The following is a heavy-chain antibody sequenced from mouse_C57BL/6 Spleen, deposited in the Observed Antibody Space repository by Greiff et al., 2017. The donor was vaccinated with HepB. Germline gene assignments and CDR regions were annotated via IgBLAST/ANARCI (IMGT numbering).Heavy chain of an antibody. Sequence: QVHVKQSGAELVKPGASVKLSCKASGYTFTSYWMHWVKQRPGQGLEWIGMIHPNSGSTNYNEKFKSKATLTVDKSSRTAYMQLSSLTSEDSAVYFCARLDFYLWGQGTLVTVSA. J-gene: IGHJ3*01. CDR3: ARLDFYL. CDR1: GYTFTSYW. CDR2: IHPNSGST. V-gene: IGHV1-64*01. D-gene: IGHD5-5*01.